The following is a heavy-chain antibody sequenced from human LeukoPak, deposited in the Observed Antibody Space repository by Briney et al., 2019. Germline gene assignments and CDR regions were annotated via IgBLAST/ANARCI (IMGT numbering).Heavy chain of an antibody. Sequence: SETLSLTCTVSGGSITAYYGTWIRQSPGKGLEWIGYIYYSGSTTYNPSLKSRVTISVDTSKSQFSLRLNSVTAADTAIYYCARARAGSGGIDYWGQGTLVIVSS. D-gene: IGHD3-10*01. CDR2: IYYSGST. J-gene: IGHJ4*02. CDR1: GGSITAYY. CDR3: ARARAGSGGIDY. V-gene: IGHV4-59*01.